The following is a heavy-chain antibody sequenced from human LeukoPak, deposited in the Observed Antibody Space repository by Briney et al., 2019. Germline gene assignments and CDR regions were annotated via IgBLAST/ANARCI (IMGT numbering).Heavy chain of an antibody. D-gene: IGHD2-8*01. J-gene: IGHJ3*02. CDR3: AKDSWAGNGIYDPFDI. CDR1: GFTFSSYA. Sequence: PAGGSLRLSCAASGFTFSSYAMNWVRQAPGKGLEWVAVVGGDDVTYYKDSVKGRFTISRDNSKNTLSLQMNSLRLEDTAAYYCAKDSWAGNGIYDPFDIWGQGTMVTVSS. V-gene: IGHV3-23*01. CDR2: VGGDDVT.